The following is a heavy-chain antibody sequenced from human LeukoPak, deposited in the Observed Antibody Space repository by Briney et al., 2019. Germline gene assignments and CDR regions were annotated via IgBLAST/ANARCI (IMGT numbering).Heavy chain of an antibody. CDR1: GGSISSSSYY. D-gene: IGHD3-16*01. CDR3: ARMGRPSVITFGGVRVNYFDY. V-gene: IGHV4-39*07. J-gene: IGHJ4*02. Sequence: SETLSLTCTVSGGSISSSSYYWGWIRQPPGKGLEWIGSIYYSGSTYYNPSLKSRVTISVDTSKNQFSLKLSSVTAADTAVYYCARMGRPSVITFGGVRVNYFDYWGQGALVTVSS. CDR2: IYYSGST.